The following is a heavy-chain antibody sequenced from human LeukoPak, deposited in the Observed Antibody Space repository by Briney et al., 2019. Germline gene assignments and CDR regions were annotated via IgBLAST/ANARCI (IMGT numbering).Heavy chain of an antibody. V-gene: IGHV3-48*03. CDR3: AKIGSGYAFDI. J-gene: IGHJ3*02. CDR1: GFSFSSYG. D-gene: IGHD3-22*01. Sequence: GGSLRLSCVASGFSFSSYGMNWVRQAPGKGLEWVSYISSSGSTIYYADSVKGRFTISRDNAKNSLYLQMNSLRAEDTAVYYCAKIGSGYAFDIWGQGTMVTVSS. CDR2: ISSSGSTI.